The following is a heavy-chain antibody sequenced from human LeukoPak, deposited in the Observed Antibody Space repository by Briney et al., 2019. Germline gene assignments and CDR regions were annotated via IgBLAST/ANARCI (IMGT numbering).Heavy chain of an antibody. Sequence: ASVKVSCKASGYTFTSYDINWVRQATGQGLEWMGWMNPNSGNTGYAQKFQGRVTITRNTSISTAYMELSSLRSEDTAVYYCARGLGDILTPSGNWFDPWGQGTLVTVSS. D-gene: IGHD3-9*01. V-gene: IGHV1-8*03. CDR2: MNPNSGNT. J-gene: IGHJ5*02. CDR3: ARGLGDILTPSGNWFDP. CDR1: GYTFTSYD.